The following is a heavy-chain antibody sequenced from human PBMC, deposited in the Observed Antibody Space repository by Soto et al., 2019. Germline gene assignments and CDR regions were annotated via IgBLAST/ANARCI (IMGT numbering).Heavy chain of an antibody. CDR3: AKDQFKIFREDYYYGMDV. CDR2: ISGSADST. D-gene: IGHD3-3*01. J-gene: IGHJ6*02. Sequence: GGSLRLSCSASGFTFSTYALSWVRQAPGKGLEWVSAISGSADSTYYAESVKGRFTISRDNSKNTLYLQMNSLRAEDTAVYYCAKDQFKIFREDYYYGMDVWGQGTTVPVSS. CDR1: GFTFSTYA. V-gene: IGHV3-23*01.